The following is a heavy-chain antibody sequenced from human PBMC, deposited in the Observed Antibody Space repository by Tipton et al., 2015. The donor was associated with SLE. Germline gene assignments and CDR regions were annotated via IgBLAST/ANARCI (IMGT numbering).Heavy chain of an antibody. D-gene: IGHD3-22*01. CDR2: IIPILGIA. J-gene: IGHJ5*02. V-gene: IGHV1-69*09. CDR3: ARDSYESTDYPPWDWFDP. CDR1: GGTFSSYT. Sequence: QLVQSGAEVKKPGSSVKVSCKASGGTFSSYTISWVRQAPGQGLEWMGRIIPILGIANYAQKFQGRVTITADESTSTAYMELSSLRSDDTAVYYCARDSYESTDYPPWDWFDPWGQGTLVTVSS.